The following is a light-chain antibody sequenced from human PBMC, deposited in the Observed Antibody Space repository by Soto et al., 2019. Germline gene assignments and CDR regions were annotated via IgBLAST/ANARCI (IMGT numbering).Light chain of an antibody. V-gene: IGKV2-28*01. Sequence: IVMTQSPLSLPVTPGEPASISCRSSQNLLHSDGFNYLDWYLQKPGQSPQLLIFLGSYRASGVPERFSGSGSGTDFALRISRVEAEDVGVYYRQQDLQSRPFGPGTNVDSK. CDR2: LGS. CDR1: QNLLHSDGFNY. J-gene: IGKJ3*01. CDR3: QQDLQSRP.